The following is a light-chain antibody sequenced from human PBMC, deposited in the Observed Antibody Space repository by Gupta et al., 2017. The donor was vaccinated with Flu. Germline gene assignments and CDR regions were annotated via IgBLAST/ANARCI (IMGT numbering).Light chain of an antibody. V-gene: IGKV3-15*01. Sequence: EIVMTQSPVTLSVSPGERVTLSCRASQSVSSNLAWYQQKPGQAPRLLIYGASTRATAIPARFSGSGSGTEFTLTISSRQSEDFEVYYCQQYYNWPLTFGGGTKVEIK. CDR3: QQYYNWPLT. CDR1: QSVSSN. CDR2: GAS. J-gene: IGKJ4*01.